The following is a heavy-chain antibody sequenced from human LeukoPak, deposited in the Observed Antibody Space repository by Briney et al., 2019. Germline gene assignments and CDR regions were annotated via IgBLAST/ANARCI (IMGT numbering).Heavy chain of an antibody. CDR1: GVSISGGSNY. CDR3: ARSDGYGLVGI. J-gene: IGHJ3*02. D-gene: IGHD3-10*01. CDR2: IYSSGNT. Sequence: SETLSLTCSVSGVSISGGSNYWGWIRQPPGKTLEWIGSIYSSGNTYYNPSLKSRVIILIDTAKNHFSLNLSSVTAADTAVYYCARSDGYGLVGIWGQGTMVTVSS. V-gene: IGHV4-39*07.